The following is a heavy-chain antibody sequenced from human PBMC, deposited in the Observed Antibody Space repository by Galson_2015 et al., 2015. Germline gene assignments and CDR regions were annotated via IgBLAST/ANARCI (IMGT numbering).Heavy chain of an antibody. CDR3: ARTHFRYCTGGSCYPPPDY. CDR2: INWNGGST. Sequence: SLRLSCAASGFTFDDYGMSWVRQVPGKGLQWVSSINWNGGSTHYADSVKGRFTISRGNAKNSLYLQMNSLRAEDTALYYCARTHFRYCTGGSCYPPPDYWGQGTLVSVSS. D-gene: IGHD2-15*01. CDR1: GFTFDDYG. V-gene: IGHV3-20*04. J-gene: IGHJ4*02.